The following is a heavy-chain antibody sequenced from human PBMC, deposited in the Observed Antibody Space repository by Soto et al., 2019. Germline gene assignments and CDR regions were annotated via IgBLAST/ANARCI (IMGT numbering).Heavy chain of an antibody. CDR3: ARIFDYYGMDV. D-gene: IGHD3-3*01. Sequence: SETLSLTCAVSGYSLTSGYYWGWVRQPPGKGLEWLGSIYHGGSIYYNPPLKSRVTISLDTSNNHFSLDLSSVTAADTAVYYCARIFDYYGMDVWGQGTTVS. CDR2: IYHGGSI. J-gene: IGHJ6*02. CDR1: GYSLTSGYY. V-gene: IGHV4-38-2*01.